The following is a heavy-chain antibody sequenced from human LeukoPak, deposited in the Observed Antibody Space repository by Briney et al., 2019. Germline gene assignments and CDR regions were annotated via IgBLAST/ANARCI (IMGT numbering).Heavy chain of an antibody. D-gene: IGHD6-19*01. CDR2: IYSGGST. J-gene: IGHJ4*02. CDR3: ARVEPNSSGWSKNY. Sequence: GGSLRLSCAASGFTVSSNYMSWVRQAPGKGLEWVSVIYSGGSTYYADSVKGRFTISRDNSKNTLYLQMNSLRAEDTAVYYCARVEPNSSGWSKNYWGQGTLVTVSS. V-gene: IGHV3-53*01. CDR1: GFTVSSNY.